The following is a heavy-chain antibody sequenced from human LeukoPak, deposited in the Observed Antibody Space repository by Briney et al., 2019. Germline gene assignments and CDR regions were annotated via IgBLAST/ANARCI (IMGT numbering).Heavy chain of an antibody. Sequence: GGSLRLSCAASGFTLSNYHMHWVRQAPGRGLEWVALIPHDGGGKQYAASVQDRFTISRDNSENTVYSQMNSLRHDDAAVYFCAREGYTSGRAAAFDFWGRGTLVAVSS. CDR1: GFTLSNYH. D-gene: IGHD6-19*01. CDR3: AREGYTSGRAAAFDF. CDR2: IPHDGGGK. V-gene: IGHV3-30*04. J-gene: IGHJ4*02.